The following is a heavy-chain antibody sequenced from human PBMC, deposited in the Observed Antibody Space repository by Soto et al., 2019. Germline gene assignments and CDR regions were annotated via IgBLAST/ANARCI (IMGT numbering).Heavy chain of an antibody. V-gene: IGHV5-10-1*01. J-gene: IGHJ6*02. CDR1: GYSFTSYW. Sequence: GESLKISCKGSGYSFTSYWISWVRQMPGKGLEWMGRIVPSDSYTNYSPSFQGHVTISADKSISTAYLQWSSLKASDTAMYYCARNLRCSSTSCYYYYYYGMDVWGQGTTVTVSS. CDR3: ARNLRCSSTSCYYYYYYGMDV. CDR2: IVPSDSYT. D-gene: IGHD2-2*01.